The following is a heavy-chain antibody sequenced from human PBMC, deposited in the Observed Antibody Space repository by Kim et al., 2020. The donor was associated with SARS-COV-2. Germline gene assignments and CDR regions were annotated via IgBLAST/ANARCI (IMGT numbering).Heavy chain of an antibody. CDR2: IIPIFGTA. D-gene: IGHD6-13*01. Sequence: SVKVSCKASGGTFSSYAISWVRQAPGQGLEWMGGIIPIFGTANYAKKCQGRVTSSADESTSTADMELSSLRSEDTAVYYWARLVEAAAGTVYWYFDLWCRGSLVTVSS. J-gene: IGHJ2*01. CDR1: GGTFSSYA. V-gene: IGHV1-69*13. CDR3: ARLVEAAAGTVYWYFDL.